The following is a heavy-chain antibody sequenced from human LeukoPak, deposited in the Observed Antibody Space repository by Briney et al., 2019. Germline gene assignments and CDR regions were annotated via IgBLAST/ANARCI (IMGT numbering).Heavy chain of an antibody. CDR1: GYTFTSYG. D-gene: IGHD2-2*01. V-gene: IGHV1-18*04. Sequence: ASVKVSCKASGYTFTSYGISWVRQAPGQGLEWMGWISAYNGNTNYAQKLQGRVTMTTDTSTSTAYMELRSLRSDDTAVYYCARDGDVVVPAVTDDAFDIWGQGTMVTVSS. CDR3: ARDGDVVVPAVTDDAFDI. CDR2: ISAYNGNT. J-gene: IGHJ3*02.